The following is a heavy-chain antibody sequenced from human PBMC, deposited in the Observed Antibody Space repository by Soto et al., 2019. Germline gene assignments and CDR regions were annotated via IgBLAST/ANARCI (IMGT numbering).Heavy chain of an antibody. CDR3: ARGGGYGDYGADY. J-gene: IGHJ4*02. V-gene: IGHV4-59*01. CDR2: IYYSGST. CDR1: GGSISSYY. Sequence: QVQLQESGPGLVKPSETLSLTCTVSGGSISSYYWSWIRQPPGKGLEWIGYIYYSGSTNYNPSLKSRVTISVETSKNQFSLKLSSVTAADTAVYYCARGGGYGDYGADYWGQGTLVTVSS. D-gene: IGHD4-17*01.